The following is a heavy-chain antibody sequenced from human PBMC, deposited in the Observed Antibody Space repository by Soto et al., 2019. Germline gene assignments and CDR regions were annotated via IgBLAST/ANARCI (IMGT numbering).Heavy chain of an antibody. CDR2: ISVYNGNT. CDR1: GYALTTHG. D-gene: IGHD5-18*01. Sequence: QVPLVQSGAEVKKPGASVKVSCKASGYALTTHGITWVRQAPGQGLEWMGWISVYNGNTNYAQKLQGRVTMTTDTSTSTAYMELWSLSSDDTAVYYCARGYSYGSYWFFDLWGRGTLVTVSS. J-gene: IGHJ2*01. CDR3: ARGYSYGSYWFFDL. V-gene: IGHV1-18*04.